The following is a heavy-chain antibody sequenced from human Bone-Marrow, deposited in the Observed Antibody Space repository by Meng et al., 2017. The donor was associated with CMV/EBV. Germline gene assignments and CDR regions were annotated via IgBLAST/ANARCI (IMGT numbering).Heavy chain of an antibody. CDR2: IIPILGIA. CDR3: SNTIFGVVIPPPPFDY. CDR1: GGTFSSYA. D-gene: IGHD3-3*01. J-gene: IGHJ4*02. Sequence: SVKVSCKASGGTFSSYAISWVRQAPGQGLEWMGGIIPILGIANYAQKFQGRVTITADKSTSTAYMELSRLRSEDTAVYYCSNTIFGVVIPPPPFDYWGQGTLVTVSS. V-gene: IGHV1-69*10.